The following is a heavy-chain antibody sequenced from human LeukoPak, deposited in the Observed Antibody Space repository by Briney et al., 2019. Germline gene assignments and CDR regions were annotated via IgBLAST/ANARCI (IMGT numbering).Heavy chain of an antibody. D-gene: IGHD4-17*01. CDR1: GGSISSYY. CDR3: ARGGDYGDYVDY. V-gene: IGHV4-59*08. CDR2: IYDSGST. Sequence: SETLSLTCTVSGGSISSYYWSWIRQPPGKGIEWIGYIYDSGSTNYNPSLKSRVTISVDTSKNQFSLKLSSGTAADTAVYYCARGGDYGDYVDYWGQGTLVTVSS. J-gene: IGHJ4*02.